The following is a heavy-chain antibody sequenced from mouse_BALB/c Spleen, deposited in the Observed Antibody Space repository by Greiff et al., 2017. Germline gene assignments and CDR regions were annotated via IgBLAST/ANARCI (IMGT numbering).Heavy chain of an antibody. CDR2: IYPSDSYT. CDR1: GYTFTSYW. J-gene: IGHJ2*01. D-gene: IGHD3-3*01. V-gene: IGHV1-69*02. Sequence: QVQLQQPGAELVRPGASVKLSCKASGYTFTSYWINWVKQRPGQGLEWIGNIYPSDSYTNYNQKFKDKATLTVDNSSSTAYMQLSSPTSEDSAVYYCTRGGTGDYWGQGTTLTVSS. CDR3: TRGGTGDY.